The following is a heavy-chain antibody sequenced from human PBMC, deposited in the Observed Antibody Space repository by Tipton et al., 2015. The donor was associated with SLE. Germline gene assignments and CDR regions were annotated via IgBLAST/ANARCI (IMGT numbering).Heavy chain of an antibody. CDR3: ARGGAWGCSSTTCSLDR. Sequence: TLSLTCTVSGGSISSYYCNWIRQPAGKPLEWIGRIHTSGTTNCNPSLKSRVTISVDASKNQFSLKMNFMTAADTAVYFCARGGAWGCSSTTCSLDRWGQGTLVTVSS. CDR2: IHTSGTT. J-gene: IGHJ4*02. D-gene: IGHD2-2*01. V-gene: IGHV4-4*07. CDR1: GGSISSYY.